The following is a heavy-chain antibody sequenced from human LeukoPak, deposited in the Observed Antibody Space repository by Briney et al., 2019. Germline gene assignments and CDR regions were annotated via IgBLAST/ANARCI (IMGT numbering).Heavy chain of an antibody. CDR3: TRDVRPRGGIDS. D-gene: IGHD3-10*01. V-gene: IGHV1-2*02. Sequence: ASVKVSCKASGYTFTVYYMHWVRQAPGQGLEWMGWINPNSGGTNYAQKFQGRVTMTRDTSISTAYMELSRLRSDDTALYYCTRDVRPRGGIDSWGQGTLVTVYS. J-gene: IGHJ4*02. CDR2: INPNSGGT. CDR1: GYTFTVYY.